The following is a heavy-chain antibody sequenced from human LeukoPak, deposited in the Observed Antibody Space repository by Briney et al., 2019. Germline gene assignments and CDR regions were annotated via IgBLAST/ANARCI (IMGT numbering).Heavy chain of an antibody. CDR3: ARREMIVVVITDLHAFDI. D-gene: IGHD3-22*01. CDR2: INHSGST. Sequence: SETLSLTCAVYGGSFSGYYWSWIRQPPGKGLEWIGEINHSGSTNYNPSLKSRVTISVDTSKNQFSLKLSSVTAADTAVYYCARREMIVVVITDLHAFDIWGQGTMVTVSS. J-gene: IGHJ3*02. V-gene: IGHV4-34*01. CDR1: GGSFSGYY.